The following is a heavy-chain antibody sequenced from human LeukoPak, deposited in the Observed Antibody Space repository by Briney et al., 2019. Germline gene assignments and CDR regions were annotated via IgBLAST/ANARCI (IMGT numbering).Heavy chain of an antibody. Sequence: SETLSLTCTVSGGSISSYYWSWIRQPPGKGLEWIGYIYYSVSTNYNPSLKSRVTISVDTSKNQFSLKLSSVTAADTAVYYCARANARHDFWSGYPEDFDYWGQGTLVTVSS. CDR2: IYYSVST. D-gene: IGHD3-3*01. V-gene: IGHV4-59*01. J-gene: IGHJ4*02. CDR1: GGSISSYY. CDR3: ARANARHDFWSGYPEDFDY.